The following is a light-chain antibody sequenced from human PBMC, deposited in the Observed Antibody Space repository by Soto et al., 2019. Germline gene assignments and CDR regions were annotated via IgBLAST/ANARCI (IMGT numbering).Light chain of an antibody. J-gene: IGLJ2*01. CDR3: AAWDDSMNGVA. Sequence: QSVLTQPPSASGTPGQRVTISCSGSSSNIGNNIVSWYQQFPGTAPKLLIYNNNQRPSGVPDRFSGSKSGTSASLAISGLQSGDEADFYCAAWDDSMNGVAFGGGTKLTV. V-gene: IGLV1-44*01. CDR2: NNN. CDR1: SSNIGNNI.